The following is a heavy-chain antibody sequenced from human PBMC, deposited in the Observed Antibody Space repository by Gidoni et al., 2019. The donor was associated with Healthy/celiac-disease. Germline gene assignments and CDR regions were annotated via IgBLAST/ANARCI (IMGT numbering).Heavy chain of an antibody. CDR3: ASLGGYRVYGMDV. J-gene: IGHJ6*02. CDR2: INHSGST. Sequence: QVQLQQWGAGLLKPSETLSLTCAVYGGSFSGYYWSWIRQPPGKGLEWIGEINHSGSTHYNPSLKSRVTISVDTSKNQFSLKLSSVTAADTAVYYCASLGGYRVYGMDVWGQGTTVTVSS. D-gene: IGHD3-16*01. V-gene: IGHV4-34*01. CDR1: GGSFSGYY.